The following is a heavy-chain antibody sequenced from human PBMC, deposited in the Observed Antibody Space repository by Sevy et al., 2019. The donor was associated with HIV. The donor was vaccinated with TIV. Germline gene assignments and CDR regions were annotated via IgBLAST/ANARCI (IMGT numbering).Heavy chain of an antibody. Sequence: GGSLRPSCAASGFTFSKYSMSWVRQPPGKGLEWVSTLSFGCGEINYADSVKGRFTISRDNSKSSVYLQMNNLGPEATAVYYCAREGCTKPHDYWGQGTQVIVSS. D-gene: IGHD2-8*01. CDR2: LSFGCGEI. CDR1: GFTFSKYS. J-gene: IGHJ4*02. CDR3: AREGCTKPHDY. V-gene: IGHV3-23*01.